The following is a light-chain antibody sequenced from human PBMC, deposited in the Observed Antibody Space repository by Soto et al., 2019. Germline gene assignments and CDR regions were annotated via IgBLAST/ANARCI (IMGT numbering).Light chain of an antibody. CDR1: SIGSKS. V-gene: IGLV3-21*01. CDR3: QVWETSSGHQAI. Sequence: SYELTQPPSVSVAPGKTATITCGGNSIGSKSVHWYQQMPGQAPVLVISYDSDRPSGIPERFSGSNSANTATLTISRVEAGDEADYYCQVWETSSGHQAIFGAGTQLTVL. CDR2: YDS. J-gene: IGLJ2*01.